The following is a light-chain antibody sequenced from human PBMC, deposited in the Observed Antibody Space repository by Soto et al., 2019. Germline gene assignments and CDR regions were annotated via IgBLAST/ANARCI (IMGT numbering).Light chain of an antibody. CDR1: QSVRSY. Sequence: EIVMTQSPATLSVSPGERATLSCGASQSVRSYLAWYQQKPGQAPRLLIYAASNRATGIPARFSGSGSGTDFTLTISSLEPEDFAVYYCQQRSNWPFTLGPGTKVDIK. V-gene: IGKV3-11*01. CDR2: AAS. J-gene: IGKJ3*01. CDR3: QQRSNWPFT.